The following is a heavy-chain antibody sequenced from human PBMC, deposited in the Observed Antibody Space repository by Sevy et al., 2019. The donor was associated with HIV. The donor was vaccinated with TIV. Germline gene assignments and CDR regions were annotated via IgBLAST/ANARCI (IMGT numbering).Heavy chain of an antibody. CDR2: IKEDGSEK. V-gene: IGHV3-7*01. CDR3: ARQRVTIIVGLDSYYYYGMDV. CDR1: GFPFSNFW. D-gene: IGHD3-22*01. Sequence: GGSLRLSCAASGFPFSNFWMTWVRQAPGKGLEWVANIKEDGSEKDYVDSVKGRFRTYRENAKNSLYLQMYSLRAEDRAVYYCARQRVTIIVGLDSYYYYGMDVWGQGTTVTVSS. J-gene: IGHJ6*02.